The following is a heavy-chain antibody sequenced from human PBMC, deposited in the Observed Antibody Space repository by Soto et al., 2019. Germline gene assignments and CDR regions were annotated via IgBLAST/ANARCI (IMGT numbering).Heavy chain of an antibody. CDR3: ASQYSNYGSPKYYYYGMDV. CDR1: GGSISSGGYS. Sequence: PSETLSLTCAVSGGSISSGGYSWSWIRQPPGKGLEWIGYIYHSGSTYYNPSLKSRVTISVDRSKNQFSLKLSSVTPADTAVYYCASQYSNYGSPKYYYYGMDVWGQGTTVTVSS. J-gene: IGHJ6*02. CDR2: IYHSGST. V-gene: IGHV4-30-2*01. D-gene: IGHD4-4*01.